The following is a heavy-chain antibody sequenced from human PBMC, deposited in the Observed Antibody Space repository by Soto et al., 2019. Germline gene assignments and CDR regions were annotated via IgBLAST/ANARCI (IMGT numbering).Heavy chain of an antibody. CDR2: IYHSGST. Sequence: QLQLQESGSGLVKPSQTLSLTCAVSGGSISSGGYSWSWIRQPPGKGLEWIGYIYHSGSTYYNPSLXRXAXIXXARSKNQFSLKLSSVTAAGTAVYYSAAGGGLPRYYWGQGTLVTVSS. V-gene: IGHV4-30-2*01. J-gene: IGHJ4*02. CDR3: AAGGGLPRYY. D-gene: IGHD5-12*01. CDR1: GGSISSGGYS.